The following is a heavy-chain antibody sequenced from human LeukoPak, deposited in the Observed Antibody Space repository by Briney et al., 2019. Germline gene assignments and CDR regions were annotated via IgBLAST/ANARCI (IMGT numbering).Heavy chain of an antibody. CDR3: TAIEASGRRKFDY. D-gene: IGHD6-13*01. J-gene: IGHJ4*02. Sequence: GGSLRLSCAASGFTCSNYWMHWVRQAPGKGLVWVSRVNSDGSSTTYADSVKGRFTISRDDAKNTLYLQMNSLRAEDTALYYCTAIEASGRRKFDYWGRGTLVTVSS. CDR2: VNSDGSST. V-gene: IGHV3-74*01. CDR1: GFTCSNYW.